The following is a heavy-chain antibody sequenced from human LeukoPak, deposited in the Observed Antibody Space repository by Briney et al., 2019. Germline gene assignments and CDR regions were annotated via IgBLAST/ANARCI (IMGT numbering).Heavy chain of an antibody. CDR2: INPSGGST. CDR3: ARDTYYYDSSGSPFGY. V-gene: IGHV1-46*01. CDR1: GYTFTSYY. J-gene: IGHJ4*02. Sequence: ASVKVSCKASGYTFTSYYMHWVRQAPGQGLEWMGIINPSGGSTSYAQKFQGRVTMTRDTSTSTVYMELSSLRSEDAAVYYCARDTYYYDSSGSPFGYWGRGTLVTVSS. D-gene: IGHD3-22*01.